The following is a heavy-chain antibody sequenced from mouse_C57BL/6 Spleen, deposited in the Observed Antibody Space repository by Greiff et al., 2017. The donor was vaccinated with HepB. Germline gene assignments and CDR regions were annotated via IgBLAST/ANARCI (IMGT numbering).Heavy chain of an antibody. V-gene: IGHV1-76*01. Sequence: QVQLQQSGAELVRPGASVKLSCKASGYTFTDYYINWVKQRPGQGLEWIARIYPGSGNTYYNEKFKGKATLTAEKSSSTAYMQLSSLTSEDSAVYFCARDGLGWYFDVWGTGTTVTVSS. CDR1: GYTFTDYY. J-gene: IGHJ1*03. CDR2: IYPGSGNT. CDR3: ARDGLGWYFDV. D-gene: IGHD4-1*01.